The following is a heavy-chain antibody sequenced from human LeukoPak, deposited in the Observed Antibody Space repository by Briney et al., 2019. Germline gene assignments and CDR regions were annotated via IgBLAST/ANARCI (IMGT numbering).Heavy chain of an antibody. J-gene: IGHJ4*02. D-gene: IGHD5-18*01. V-gene: IGHV1-2*02. CDR3: TRDGLHTAHFDY. Sequence: ASVKVSCKASRYTFTGYYMHWVRQAPGQGLEWMGWIHPNSGGTNYAQKFQGRVTMTSDTSITTAYMELSSLRSDDTAVYYCTRDGLHTAHFDYWGQGTLVTVSS. CDR2: IHPNSGGT. CDR1: RYTFTGYY.